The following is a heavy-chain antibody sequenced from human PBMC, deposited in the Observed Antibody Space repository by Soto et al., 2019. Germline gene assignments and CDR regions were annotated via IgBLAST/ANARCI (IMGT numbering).Heavy chain of an antibody. J-gene: IGHJ5*02. CDR2: ISAYNGNT. CDR3: ARVGNWGTIFGVVIKQNWFDP. V-gene: IGHV1-18*01. Sequence: AAVKVSCKASGYTFTIYGISWVRQAPGQGLEWMGWISAYNGNTNYAQKLQGRVTMTTDTSTSTAYMELRSLRSDDTAVYYCARVGNWGTIFGVVIKQNWFDPWGQGTLVTVSS. D-gene: IGHD3-3*01. CDR1: GYTFTIYG.